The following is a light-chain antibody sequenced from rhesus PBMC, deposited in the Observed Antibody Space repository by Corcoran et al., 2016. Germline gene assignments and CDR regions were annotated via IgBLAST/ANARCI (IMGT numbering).Light chain of an antibody. CDR3: QQYSSRPLT. J-gene: IGKJ3*01. V-gene: IGKV1-22*01. CDR1: QGISSW. CDR2: KAA. Sequence: DIQMTQSPSSLSASVGDTVTITCRASQGISSWLAWYQQKPGKDPKLLIYKAASLQRGFPSRFSCSGSGTDFTITISSLQSEDFATYYCQQYSSRPLTFGPGTKLDIK.